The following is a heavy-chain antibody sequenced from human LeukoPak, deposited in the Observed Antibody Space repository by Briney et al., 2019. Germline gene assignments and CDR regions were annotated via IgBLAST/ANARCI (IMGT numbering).Heavy chain of an antibody. J-gene: IGHJ3*02. CDR1: GGSISSYH. D-gene: IGHD3-22*01. Sequence: SETLSLTCTVSGGSISSYHWSWIRQPAGKGLEWIGRIYTSGSTNYNPSLKSRVTMSVDTSKNQFSLKLSSVTAADTAVYYCARDRSYYDSSGYYTDAFDIWGQGTMVTVSS. V-gene: IGHV4-4*07. CDR2: IYTSGST. CDR3: ARDRSYYDSSGYYTDAFDI.